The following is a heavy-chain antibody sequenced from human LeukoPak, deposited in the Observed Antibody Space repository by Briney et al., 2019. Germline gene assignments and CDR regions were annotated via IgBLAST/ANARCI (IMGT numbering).Heavy chain of an antibody. V-gene: IGHV4-59*13. D-gene: IGHD5-12*01. Sequence: SETLSLPCSVSGASIRSYFWGWIRQSPGKGLEWIGYVYDNGISNFSPSPGSRVTILVDRSKSQFSLKLRSVTAADTAVYYCARGLVLATDDAFDIWGPGTMVTVSS. CDR2: VYDNGIS. J-gene: IGHJ3*02. CDR1: GASIRSYF. CDR3: ARGLVLATDDAFDI.